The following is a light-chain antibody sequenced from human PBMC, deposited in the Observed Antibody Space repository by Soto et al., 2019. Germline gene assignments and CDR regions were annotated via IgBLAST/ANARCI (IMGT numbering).Light chain of an antibody. CDR2: AAS. Sequence: IQMTQAPSSLSASVGDRVTFTCRASQSINTFLNWYQQKPGQAPKLLIFAASRLQSGVTSRFAGRGTGTDFTLTISSVPPEDFATYDYQQSYNKPLLYTFGQGTKLEIK. CDR1: QSINTF. J-gene: IGKJ2*01. V-gene: IGKV1-39*01. CDR3: QQSYNKPLLYT.